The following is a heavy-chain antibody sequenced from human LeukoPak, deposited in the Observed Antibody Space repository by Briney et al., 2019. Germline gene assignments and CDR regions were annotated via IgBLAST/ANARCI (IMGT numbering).Heavy chain of an antibody. CDR3: ARPSNYGGNSGDFDY. CDR2: IYYSGST. D-gene: IGHD4-23*01. V-gene: IGHV4-39*01. J-gene: IGHJ4*02. Sequence: PSETLSLTCTVSGGSISSSSYYWGWIRQPPGKGLEWIGSIYYSGSTYYNLSLKSRVTISVDTSKNQFSLKLSSVTAADTAVYYCARPSNYGGNSGDFDYWGQGTLVTVSS. CDR1: GGSISSSSYY.